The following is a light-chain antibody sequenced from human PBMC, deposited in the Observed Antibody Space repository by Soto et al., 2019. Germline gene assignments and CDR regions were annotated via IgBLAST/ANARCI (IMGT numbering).Light chain of an antibody. V-gene: IGLV1-40*01. CDR1: SSNIGAGYN. J-gene: IGLJ1*01. Sequence: QSFLTQPPSVSGAPGQRVTIACAGSSSNIGAGYNVHWYQHLPGRAPKLLIFGNDNRPSGVPDRFSASKSGSSASLAITGLQAEDEADYYCQSYDKSLSGFYVFGTGTKVTVL. CDR2: GND. CDR3: QSYDKSLSGFYV.